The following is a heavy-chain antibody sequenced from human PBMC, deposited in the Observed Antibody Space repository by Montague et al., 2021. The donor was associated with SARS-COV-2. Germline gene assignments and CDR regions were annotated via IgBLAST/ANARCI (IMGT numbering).Heavy chain of an antibody. D-gene: IGHD1-1*01. CDR2: INHSGST. J-gene: IGHJ6*02. CDR3: ARGRPRTTFYYYYGMDV. CDR1: GGSFSSYY. V-gene: IGHV4-34*01. Sequence: SETLSLTCAVYGGSFSSYYWSWIRQPPGKGLEWIGEINHSGSTNYNPSLKSRVTISVDTSKNQFSLKLSSVTAADTAVYYCARGRPRTTFYYYYGMDVWGQGTTVTVSS.